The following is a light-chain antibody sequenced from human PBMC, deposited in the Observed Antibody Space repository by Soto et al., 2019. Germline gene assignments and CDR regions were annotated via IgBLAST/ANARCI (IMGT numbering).Light chain of an antibody. J-gene: IGKJ2*01. CDR2: KVF. CDR1: QSLVYADGNTY. V-gene: IGKV2-30*01. Sequence: VVMTQSPLSLPVTLGQSASISCTSSQSLVYADGNTYLNWLQQRQGQSPRRLIYKVFNRDSGVPDRFSGSASGSEFTLTISRVEAEDIGVYYCMQTAHWPYTFGRGTKVDIK. CDR3: MQTAHWPYT.